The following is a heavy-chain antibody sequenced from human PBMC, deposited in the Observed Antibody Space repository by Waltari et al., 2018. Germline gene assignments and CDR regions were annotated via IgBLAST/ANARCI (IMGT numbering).Heavy chain of an antibody. CDR2: LDPEYGET. V-gene: IGHV1-24*01. CDR1: GYTLTELS. CDR3: ATDYYDSSGYYYFDY. D-gene: IGHD3-22*01. J-gene: IGHJ4*02. Sequence: QVQLVQSGAEVKKPGASVKVSCKVSGYTLTELSMHWVRQAPGKGLEWMGGLDPEYGETIDAQKFQGRVTMTEDTSTDTAYMELSSLRSEDTAVYYCATDYYDSSGYYYFDYWGQGTLVTVSS.